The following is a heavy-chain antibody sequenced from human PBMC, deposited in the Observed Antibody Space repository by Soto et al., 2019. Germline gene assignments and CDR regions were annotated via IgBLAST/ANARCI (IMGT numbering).Heavy chain of an antibody. Sequence: QVQLVQSGPEVKKPGASVKISFKTSGYTFTSYGISWVRQAPGQGLEWMGWITTDKCKTTYAQKFQGRVTMTTDTSTSTAYMELSSLRSDDTAVYYCETRCPSFDYTGQTTPVTVFS. V-gene: IGHV1-18*01. CDR2: ITTDKCKT. CDR1: GYTFTSYG. J-gene: IGHJ4*02. CDR3: ETRCPSFDY.